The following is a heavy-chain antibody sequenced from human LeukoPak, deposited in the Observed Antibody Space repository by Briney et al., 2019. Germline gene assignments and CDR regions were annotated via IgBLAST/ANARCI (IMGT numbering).Heavy chain of an antibody. CDR2: IYYSGST. CDR3: AGVVGGSYPMDV. J-gene: IGHJ6*02. V-gene: IGHV4-61*01. D-gene: IGHD1-26*01. Sequence: PSETLSLTCTVSGVSVSSGSYYWRWIRQPPGKGLEWIGYIYYSGSTKYNPSLKSRVTISIDTSKNQFSLKLSSVTAADTAIYYCAGVVGGSYPMDVWGQGTTVTVSS. CDR1: GVSVSSGSYY.